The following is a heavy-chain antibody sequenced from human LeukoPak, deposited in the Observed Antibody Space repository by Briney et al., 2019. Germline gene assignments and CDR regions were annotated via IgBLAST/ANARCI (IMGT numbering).Heavy chain of an antibody. J-gene: IGHJ4*02. D-gene: IGHD4-17*01. Sequence: GASVKVSCKASGGTFSSYAISWVRQAPGQGLEWMGRINPNSGGTNYAQKFQGRVTMTRDTSISTAYMELSRLRSDDTAVYYCAREVGATVTTTAGYWGQGTLVTVSS. V-gene: IGHV1-2*06. CDR2: INPNSGGT. CDR1: GGTFSSYA. CDR3: AREVGATVTTTAGY.